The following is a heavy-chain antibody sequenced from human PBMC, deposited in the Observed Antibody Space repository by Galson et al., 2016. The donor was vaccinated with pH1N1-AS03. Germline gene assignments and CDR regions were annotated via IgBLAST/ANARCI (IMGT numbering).Heavy chain of an antibody. CDR2: IKQNGGEK. J-gene: IGHJ3*02. Sequence: SLRLSCAASGFTFSDYRMSWVRQAPGKGLEWVADIKQNGGEKYYVDSVKGRFTISRDNAKNSLHLQMNSLIADDTAVYYCVRDDATSYDAFNMWGHGTMITVSS. CDR1: GFTFSDYR. D-gene: IGHD2-2*01. V-gene: IGHV3-7*01. CDR3: VRDDATSYDAFNM.